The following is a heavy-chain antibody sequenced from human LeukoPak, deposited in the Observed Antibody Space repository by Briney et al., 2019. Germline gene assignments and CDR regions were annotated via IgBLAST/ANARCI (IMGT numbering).Heavy chain of an antibody. CDR2: ISYDGSNK. J-gene: IGHJ4*02. D-gene: IGHD6-6*01. CDR1: GFTFSSYG. Sequence: GGSLRLSCAASGFTFSSYGMHWVRQAPGKGLEWVAVISYDGSNKYYADSVKGRFTISRDNSKNTLYLQMNSLRAEDTAVYYCATKFAAPYYFDYWGQGTLVTVSS. V-gene: IGHV3-30*03. CDR3: ATKFAAPYYFDY.